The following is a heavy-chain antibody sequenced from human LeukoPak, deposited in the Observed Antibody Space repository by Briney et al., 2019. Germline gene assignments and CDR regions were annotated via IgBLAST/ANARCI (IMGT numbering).Heavy chain of an antibody. CDR3: ARGASAWNYFDY. D-gene: IGHD1-1*01. J-gene: IGHJ4*02. V-gene: IGHV5-51*01. Sequence: GESLKISCKASGYTFTSYWIAWVRQMPGKGLEWMAIIHPGESETRYSPSFQGQVTVSADKSISTAYLQWSSLKASDTATYYCARGASAWNYFDYWGQGTLVTVSS. CDR1: GYTFTSYW. CDR2: IHPGESET.